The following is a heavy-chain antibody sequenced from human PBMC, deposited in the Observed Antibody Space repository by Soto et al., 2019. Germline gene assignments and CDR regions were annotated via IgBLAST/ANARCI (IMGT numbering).Heavy chain of an antibody. CDR2: FDPEDGET. J-gene: IGHJ4*02. Sequence: ASVKVSCKVSGYTLTELSMHWVRQAPGKGLEWMGGFDPEDGETIYAQKFQGRVTMTEDTSTDTAYMELSSLRSEDTAVYYCATAPGYYDSRGHENDFWGPGTLVTVS. D-gene: IGHD3-22*01. V-gene: IGHV1-24*01. CDR1: GYTLTELS. CDR3: ATAPGYYDSRGHENDF.